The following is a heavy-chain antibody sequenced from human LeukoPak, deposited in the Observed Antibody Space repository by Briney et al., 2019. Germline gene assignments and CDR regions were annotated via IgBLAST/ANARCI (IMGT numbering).Heavy chain of an antibody. V-gene: IGHV1-18*04. CDR3: ARGSVVVPTAIDY. J-gene: IGHJ4*02. CDR2: ISVYNGHINT. CDR1: GYTFTSYY. Sequence: ASVKVSCKASGYTFTSYYTHWVRQAPGRGLEWMGWISVYNGHINTNYAQKFQGRVTMTTDTSTNKVYMEVRGLRSDDTAVYYCARGSVVVPTAIDYWGQGTLVTVSS. D-gene: IGHD2-2*01.